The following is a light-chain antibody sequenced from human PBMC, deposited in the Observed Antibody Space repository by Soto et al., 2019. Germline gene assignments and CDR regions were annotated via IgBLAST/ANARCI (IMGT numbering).Light chain of an antibody. CDR3: QQYNSPLT. CDR2: DAS. CDR1: QSISSW. J-gene: IGKJ4*01. V-gene: IGKV1-5*01. Sequence: DIQMTQSPATLSVSLGDRVTITSRASQSISSWLAWYQQKPGKAPKILIYDASSLESGVPSRFSGSGSGTEFTLTISSLQPDDFAAYYCQQYNSPLTFGGGTKVDIK.